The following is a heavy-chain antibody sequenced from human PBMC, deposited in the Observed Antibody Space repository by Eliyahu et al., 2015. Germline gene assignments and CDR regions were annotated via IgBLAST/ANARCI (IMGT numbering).Heavy chain of an antibody. CDR2: IWYDGSKK. CDR3: ARDLSFGGFDS. J-gene: IGHJ4*02. Sequence: QVQLVESGGGVVQPGRSXRLXCXAXGFTFNRHGMHWVRQAPGKGLEWVALIWYDGSKKSYAESVEGRFTISRDDSKNTLYLQMNGLRAEDTALYYCARDLSFGGFDSWGQGALVTVSS. V-gene: IGHV3-33*01. CDR1: GFTFNRHG. D-gene: IGHD3-22*01.